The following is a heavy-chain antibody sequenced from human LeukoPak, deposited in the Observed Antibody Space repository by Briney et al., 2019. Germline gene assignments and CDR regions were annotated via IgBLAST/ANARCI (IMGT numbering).Heavy chain of an antibody. CDR3: GRDVGP. CDR2: ISGSGGST. CDR1: GFTFSSYG. Sequence: GGTLRLSCAASGFTFSSYGMSWVRQAPGKGLEWVSAISGSGGSTYYADSVKGRFTISRDSSKNTMYLQMNSLRVEDTAMYYCGRDVGPWGQGTLVTVSS. V-gene: IGHV3-23*01. J-gene: IGHJ5*02.